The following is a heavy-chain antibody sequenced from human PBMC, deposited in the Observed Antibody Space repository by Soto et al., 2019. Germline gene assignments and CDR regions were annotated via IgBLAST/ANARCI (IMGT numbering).Heavy chain of an antibody. V-gene: IGHV3-30-3*01. Sequence: GGSLRLSCAASGFTFSSYAMHWVRQAPGKGLEWVAVISYDGSNKYYADSVKGRFTISRDNSKNTLYLQMNSLKTEDTAVYYCVRATYYSDSSGYTRCFDYWGRGTLVTVSS. CDR2: ISYDGSNK. J-gene: IGHJ4*02. CDR1: GFTFSSYA. CDR3: VRATYYSDSSGYTRCFDY. D-gene: IGHD3-22*01.